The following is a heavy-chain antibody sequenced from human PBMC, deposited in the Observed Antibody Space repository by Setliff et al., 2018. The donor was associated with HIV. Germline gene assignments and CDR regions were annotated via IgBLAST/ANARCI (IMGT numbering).Heavy chain of an antibody. CDR1: GASVTNVLYY. V-gene: IGHV4-61*10. D-gene: IGHD6-13*01. Sequence: PSETLSLTCTVSGASVTNVLYYWSWLRQPAGKGLEWIGHIYTSRNSRYTNYNSFLESRATISLDRPKIQFSLKLSSVTAADTAIYYCARDPGITAAGTEYFDSWGQGILVTVSS. CDR3: ARDPGITAAGTEYFDS. J-gene: IGHJ4*02. CDR2: IYTSRNSRYT.